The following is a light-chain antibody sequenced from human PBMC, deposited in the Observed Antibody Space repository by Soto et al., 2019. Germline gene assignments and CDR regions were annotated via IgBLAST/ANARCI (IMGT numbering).Light chain of an antibody. V-gene: IGKV3-15*01. CDR1: RTVGSN. CDR2: GAS. CDR3: QRSNNWPPDRT. Sequence: EIVMTQSPATLSVSPGERATLSCRASRTVGSNLAWYQQKLGQAPRLLIYGASTRATGIPARFSGSGSGTEFTLASSSLRSEDFAIGCCQRSNNWPPDRTFGQGTKVEIK. J-gene: IGKJ1*01.